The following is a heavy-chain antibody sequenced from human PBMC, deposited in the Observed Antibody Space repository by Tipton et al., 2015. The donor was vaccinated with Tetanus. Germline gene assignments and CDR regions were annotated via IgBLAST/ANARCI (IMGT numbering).Heavy chain of an antibody. CDR1: DVSISDYY. CDR3: ARAGRPLGETRRVYRVPLWYFDL. CDR2: IYSGGGT. J-gene: IGHJ2*01. Sequence: TLSLTCTVSDVSISDYYWTWIRQPAGKGLEWIGRIYSGGGTYYNPSLKSRVTISVDTSKNQFSLRLPSVTAADTAVYYCARAGRPLGETRRVYRVPLWYFDLWGRGTLVTVSS. V-gene: IGHV4-4*07. D-gene: IGHD3-10*01.